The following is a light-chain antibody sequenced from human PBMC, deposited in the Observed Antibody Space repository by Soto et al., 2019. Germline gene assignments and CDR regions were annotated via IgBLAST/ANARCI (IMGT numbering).Light chain of an antibody. CDR1: QSVLYSSNNKNY. CDR2: WAS. V-gene: IGKV4-1*01. J-gene: IGKJ3*01. Sequence: DIVMTQSPDSLAVSLGERATINCESSQSVLYSSNNKNYLAWYQQKPGQPRKLLIYWASTRESGVPDRFSGSGSGTDFTLTISSLQAEDVAVYYCQQYFSVPFTFGPGTKVDIK. CDR3: QQYFSVPFT.